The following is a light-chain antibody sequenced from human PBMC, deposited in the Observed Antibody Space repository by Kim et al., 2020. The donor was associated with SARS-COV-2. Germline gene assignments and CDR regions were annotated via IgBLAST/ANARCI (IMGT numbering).Light chain of an antibody. CDR1: SLRSYY. CDR2: GKN. J-gene: IGLJ2*01. Sequence: SSELTQDPAVSVALGQTVMITCQGDSLRSYYASWYQQKPGQAPVLVIYGKNNRPSGIPDRFSGSSSGNTASLTITGAQAEDEADYYCNSRDSSGNHLVVF. CDR3: NSRDSSGNHLVV. V-gene: IGLV3-19*01.